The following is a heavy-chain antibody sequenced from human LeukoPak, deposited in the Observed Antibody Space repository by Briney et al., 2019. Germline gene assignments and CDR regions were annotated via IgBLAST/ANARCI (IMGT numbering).Heavy chain of an antibody. CDR3: ARLGTTGGTY. Sequence: SETLSLTCTVSGGSISSYYWSWIRQPPGKGLEWIGYIYYSGSTNYNPSLKSRVTISVDTSKNQFSLKLSSVTAADTAVYYCARLGTTGGTYWGQGILVTVSS. J-gene: IGHJ4*02. V-gene: IGHV4-59*12. CDR1: GGSISSYY. D-gene: IGHD4-17*01. CDR2: IYYSGST.